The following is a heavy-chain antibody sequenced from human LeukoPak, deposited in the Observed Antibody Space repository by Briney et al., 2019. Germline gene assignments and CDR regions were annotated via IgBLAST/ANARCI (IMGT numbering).Heavy chain of an antibody. D-gene: IGHD2-8*01. CDR2: IKWNGGIV. Sequence: GGSLRLSCAASGFTFDDYGMNWVRQAPGKGLEWVSGIKWNGGIVVYAESVKGRFTIYRDNARKSLYMRMNGLRGEGTALYYCARGPKLGYCANGLCSQYFQDWGQGTLVTVSS. J-gene: IGHJ1*01. V-gene: IGHV3-20*04. CDR3: ARGPKLGYCANGLCSQYFQD. CDR1: GFTFDDYG.